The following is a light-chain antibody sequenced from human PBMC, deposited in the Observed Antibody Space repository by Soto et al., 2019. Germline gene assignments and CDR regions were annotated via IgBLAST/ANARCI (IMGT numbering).Light chain of an antibody. Sequence: AIRMTQSPSSFSASTGDRVSITVGATQDIGTYLAWYQQIPGKAPKLLIYDASTLQSGVPSRFSGSGSGTEFTLTISSLQPDDFATYYCQQYNSYSPWTFGQGTKVDI. CDR3: QQYNSYSPWT. V-gene: IGKV1-8*01. CDR1: QDIGTY. CDR2: DAS. J-gene: IGKJ1*01.